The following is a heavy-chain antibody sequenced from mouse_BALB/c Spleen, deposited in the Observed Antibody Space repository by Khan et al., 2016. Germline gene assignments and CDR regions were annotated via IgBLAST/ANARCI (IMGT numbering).Heavy chain of an antibody. V-gene: IGHV3-6*02. CDR2: ISYDGSN. J-gene: IGHJ4*01. CDR1: GYSITSGYY. Sequence: EVQLQESGPGLVKPSQSLSLTCSVTGYSITSGYYWNWIRQFPGNKLEWMGYISYDGSNNYNPSLKNRISITRDTSKNQFFLKMNSVTTEDTATDYCARHYGSSYGGAMDYWGQGTSVTVSS. CDR3: ARHYGSSYGGAMDY. D-gene: IGHD1-1*01.